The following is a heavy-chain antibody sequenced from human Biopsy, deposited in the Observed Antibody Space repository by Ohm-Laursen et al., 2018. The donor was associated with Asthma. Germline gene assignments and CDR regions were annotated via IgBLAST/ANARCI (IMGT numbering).Heavy chain of an antibody. J-gene: IGHJ4*02. CDR2: VSGSCGNT. D-gene: IGHD2-15*01. CDR1: GFTFSSYA. V-gene: IGHV3-23*01. Sequence: GSLRLSCAASGFTFSSYAMNWVRQAPGKGLEWVSTVSGSCGNTYYADSVKGRFTISRDNSKNTLYLQMNSLRAEDTAVYYCAKGGGDIVVVISATTLDYWGQGALVTVSS. CDR3: AKGGGDIVVVISATTLDY.